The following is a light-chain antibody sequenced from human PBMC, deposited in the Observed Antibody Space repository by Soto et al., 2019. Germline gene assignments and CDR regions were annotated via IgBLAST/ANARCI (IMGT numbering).Light chain of an antibody. CDR2: AAS. Sequence: DIQLTQSPSFLSASVGDRITITRRASQGISSYLAWYQQKPGKAPKILIYAASTLQSGVPSRFRGSGSGTECTLTISRLQPDDFATYYCQHYNSYSEAFGQGTKVDI. CDR3: QHYNSYSEA. CDR1: QGISSY. J-gene: IGKJ1*01. V-gene: IGKV1-9*01.